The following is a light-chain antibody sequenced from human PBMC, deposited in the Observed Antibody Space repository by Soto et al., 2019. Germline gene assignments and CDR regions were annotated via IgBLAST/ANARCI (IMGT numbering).Light chain of an antibody. J-gene: IGKJ3*01. Sequence: IQMTQSPSSLSASVGDTVTITCRASQGISDYLAWYQQKPGKVPKLLIYRASTLHSGAPSRFSGSGSGTGFTLTISSLQPEDVGTYYCQRYNTAPVTFGPGTKVDLK. V-gene: IGKV1-27*01. CDR3: QRYNTAPVT. CDR1: QGISDY. CDR2: RAS.